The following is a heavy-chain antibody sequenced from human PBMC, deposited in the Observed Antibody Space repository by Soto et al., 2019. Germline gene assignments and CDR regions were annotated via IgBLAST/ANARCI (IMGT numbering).Heavy chain of an antibody. V-gene: IGHV3-49*04. J-gene: IGHJ6*02. CDR3: TREDSSGWPRYYYYYGMDV. Sequence: GESLRLSCTASGFTFGDYAMSWVRQAPGKGLEWVGFIRSKAYGGTTEYAASVKGRFTISRDDSKSIAYLQMNSLKTEDTAVYYCTREDSSGWPRYYYYYGMDVWGQGTTVTVSS. CDR2: IRSKAYGGTT. D-gene: IGHD6-19*01. CDR1: GFTFGDYA.